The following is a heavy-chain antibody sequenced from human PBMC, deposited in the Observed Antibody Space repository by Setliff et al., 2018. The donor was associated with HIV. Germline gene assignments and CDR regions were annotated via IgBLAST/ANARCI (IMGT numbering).Heavy chain of an antibody. D-gene: IGHD3-16*01. CDR1: GFTFSNYA. V-gene: IGHV3-30*04. Sequence: GGSLRLSCAASGFTFSNYAMHWVRQAPGKGLECVSLMSYDGSNIYYADSVKGRFTISRGNSKNTLYLQMNSLRVEDTATYYCARDAKGGIDYWGQGTLVTVSS. J-gene: IGHJ4*02. CDR3: ARDAKGGIDY. CDR2: MSYDGSNI.